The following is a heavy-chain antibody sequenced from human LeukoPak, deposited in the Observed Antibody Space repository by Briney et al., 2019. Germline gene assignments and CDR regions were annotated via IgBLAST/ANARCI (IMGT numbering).Heavy chain of an antibody. D-gene: IGHD4-17*01. V-gene: IGHV2-5*02. CDR2: IYWDDDK. CDR1: GFSLSTSGVG. J-gene: IGHJ4*02. CDR3: AHRPDYGDYVDY. Sequence: EAGPTLVKPTQTLTLTCTFSGFSLSTSGVGVCWIRQPPGKALEWLALIYWDDDKRYSPSLKSRLPIHKHNSTIQVVLTMPNMDPVDTATYYCAHRPDYGDYVDYWGQGTLVTVSS.